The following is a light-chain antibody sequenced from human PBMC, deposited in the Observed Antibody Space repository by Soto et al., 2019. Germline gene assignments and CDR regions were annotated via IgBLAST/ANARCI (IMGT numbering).Light chain of an antibody. CDR2: SAS. CDR1: QNILYSSTNKNY. CDR3: QQYYGTART. Sequence: DIVMTQSPDSLTVSLGQRATINCKSSQNILYSSTNKNYLAWYQQRPGQPPQLLIYSASTRESRVPDRFSGSGSGTDFTLTISNLQAEDVAVYYCQQYYGTARTFVQGTKLEIK. J-gene: IGKJ2*01. V-gene: IGKV4-1*01.